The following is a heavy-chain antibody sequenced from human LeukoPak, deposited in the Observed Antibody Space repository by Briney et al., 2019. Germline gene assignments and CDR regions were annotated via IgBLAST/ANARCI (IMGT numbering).Heavy chain of an antibody. CDR3: AEDITAVASYYFDY. Sequence: GGSLRLSCAASGFTFDDYAMHWVRQAPGKGLEWVSGISWNSGSIGYADSVKGRFTISRDNAKNSLYLQMNSLRAEDTALYYCAEDITAVASYYFDYWGQGTLVTVSS. D-gene: IGHD6-19*01. J-gene: IGHJ4*02. CDR1: GFTFDDYA. CDR2: ISWNSGSI. V-gene: IGHV3-9*01.